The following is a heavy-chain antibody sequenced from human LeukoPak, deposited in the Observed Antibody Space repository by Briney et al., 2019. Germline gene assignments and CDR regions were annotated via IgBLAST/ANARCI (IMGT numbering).Heavy chain of an antibody. D-gene: IGHD3-22*01. J-gene: IGHJ3*02. V-gene: IGHV4-61*08. CDR1: GGSISSGDYY. CDR3: ARLNDRADAFDI. Sequence: SETLSLTCTVSGGSISSGDYYWSWVRQPPGKGLEWIGYIYYSGSTNYNPSLKSRVTISVDTSKNQFSLKLTSVTAADTAVYYCARLNDRADAFDIWGQGIMVTVSS. CDR2: IYYSGST.